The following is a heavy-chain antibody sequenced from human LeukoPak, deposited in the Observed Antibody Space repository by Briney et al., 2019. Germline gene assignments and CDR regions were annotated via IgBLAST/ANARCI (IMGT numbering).Heavy chain of an antibody. J-gene: IGHJ4*02. V-gene: IGHV5-51*01. CDR1: GYRFTSYW. Sequence: GESLKISCKGSGYRFTSYWIGWVRQMPGKGLEWMGIIYPGDSDTRYSPSFQGQITISVDKSSSIAYVQWTSLKASDTAMYYCARQLLWFGELVDWGQGTLVTVSS. D-gene: IGHD3-10*01. CDR3: ARQLLWFGELVD. CDR2: IYPGDSDT.